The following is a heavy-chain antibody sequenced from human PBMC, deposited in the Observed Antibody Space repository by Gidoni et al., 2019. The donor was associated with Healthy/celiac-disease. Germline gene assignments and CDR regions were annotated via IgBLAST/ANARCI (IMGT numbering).Heavy chain of an antibody. D-gene: IGHD3-3*01. V-gene: IGHV3-64D*08. CDR2: ISSNGVST. Sequence: EVQLVESGGGLVQPGGSLRRSCSASGFTFSSYAMHWVRQAPGKGLEYVSAISSNGVSTYYADSVKGRFTISRDNSKNTLYLQMSSLRAEDTAVYYCVKDYAIFGVVIGAFDIWGQGTMVTVSS. CDR3: VKDYAIFGVVIGAFDI. CDR1: GFTFSSYA. J-gene: IGHJ3*02.